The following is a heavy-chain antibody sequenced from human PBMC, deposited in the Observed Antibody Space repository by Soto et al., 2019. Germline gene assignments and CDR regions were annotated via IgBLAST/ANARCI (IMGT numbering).Heavy chain of an antibody. V-gene: IGHV3-21*01. Sequence: EVQLVESGGGLVRLGGSLRLSCAASGFTFSTYSINWVRQAPGRGLEWVPSISSSSSYIYYADSVMGRFTISRDNAKNSLYLQMNSLRAEDTAVYYCARYDSSGYYWPYYYYGMDVWGQGTTVTVSS. D-gene: IGHD3-22*01. CDR2: ISSSSSYI. J-gene: IGHJ6*02. CDR3: ARYDSSGYYWPYYYYGMDV. CDR1: GFTFSTYS.